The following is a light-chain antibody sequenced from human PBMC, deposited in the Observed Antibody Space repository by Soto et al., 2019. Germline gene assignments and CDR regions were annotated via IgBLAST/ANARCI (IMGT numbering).Light chain of an antibody. J-gene: IGKJ5*01. CDR2: GAS. CDR3: QQYGSSPSIT. CDR1: QSVGSSY. Sequence: IVVTQSRSTLSLSPGARPTLACRAGQSVGSSYLAWYQQKPGQAPRPLIHGASSRATGIPNRFSGSGSGTDFTLTISRLEPEDFAVYYCQQYGSSPSITFGQGNDWRL. V-gene: IGKV3-20*01.